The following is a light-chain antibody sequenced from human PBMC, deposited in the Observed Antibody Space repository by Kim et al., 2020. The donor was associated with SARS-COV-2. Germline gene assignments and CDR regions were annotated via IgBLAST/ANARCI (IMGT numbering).Light chain of an antibody. CDR1: SSNIGSDY. Sequence: QRVTTSCSGSSSNIGSDYVYWYQQRPGTAPKLFIDRNSQRPSGVPDRFSGSKSGTSASLAISGLRFEDEAEYYCAVWDESLSGWLFGGGTQLTVL. CDR2: RNS. V-gene: IGLV1-47*01. CDR3: AVWDESLSGWL. J-gene: IGLJ3*02.